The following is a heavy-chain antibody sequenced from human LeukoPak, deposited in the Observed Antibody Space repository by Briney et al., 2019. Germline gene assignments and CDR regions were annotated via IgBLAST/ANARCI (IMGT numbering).Heavy chain of an antibody. J-gene: IGHJ4*02. CDR2: FDPEDGET. CDR1: GYTLTELS. V-gene: IGHV1-24*01. Sequence: ATVKVSCKVSGYTLTELSMHWVRQAPGKGLEWMGSFDPEDGETIYAQKFQGRVTMTEDTSTDTAYMELSSLRSEDTAIYYCATDLTCSSTSCYVDCWGQGTLVTVSS. CDR3: ATDLTCSSTSCYVDC. D-gene: IGHD2-2*01.